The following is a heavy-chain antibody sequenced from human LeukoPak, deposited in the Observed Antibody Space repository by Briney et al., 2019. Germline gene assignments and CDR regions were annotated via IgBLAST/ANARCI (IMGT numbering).Heavy chain of an antibody. CDR2: PNSATT. CDR3: ARGAPYYDSSGYYSYVY. V-gene: IGHV1-8*01. J-gene: IGHJ4*02. Sequence: PNSATTRYAQKFQGRVTMTRNTSISTAYMELSSLRSEDTAVYYCARGAPYYDSSGYYSYVYWGQGTLVTVSS. D-gene: IGHD3-22*01.